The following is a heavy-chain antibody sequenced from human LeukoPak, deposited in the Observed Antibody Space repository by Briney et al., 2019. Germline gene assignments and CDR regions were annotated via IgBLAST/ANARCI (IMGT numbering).Heavy chain of an antibody. V-gene: IGHV3-23*01. D-gene: IGHD6-13*01. CDR1: GFTFSSYA. CDR3: AKDGEGSNWSCGYFDY. CDR2: ISGSGDNT. J-gene: IGHJ4*02. Sequence: GGSLRLSCAASGFTFSSYAMSWVRQAPGKGLEWVSAISGSGDNTYYADSVKGRFTISRDNSKNTLYLQMNSLRAEDTAVYYCAKDGEGSNWSCGYFDYWGQGTLVTVSS.